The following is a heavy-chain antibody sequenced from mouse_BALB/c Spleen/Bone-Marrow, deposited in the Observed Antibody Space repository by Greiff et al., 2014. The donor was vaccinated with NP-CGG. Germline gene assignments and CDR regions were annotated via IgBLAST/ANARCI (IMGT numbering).Heavy chain of an antibody. J-gene: IGHJ1*01. CDR1: GDSITSGY. CDR3: ARLLRSLYWYFDV. Sequence: VQLQQSGPSLVKPSQTLSLTCSVTGDSITSGYWNWIRKFPGNKLEYMGYISYSGSTYYNPSLKSRISITRDTSKNQYYLQLNSVTTEDTATYYCARLLRSLYWYFDVWGAGTTVTVSS. V-gene: IGHV3-8*02. D-gene: IGHD1-1*01. CDR2: ISYSGST.